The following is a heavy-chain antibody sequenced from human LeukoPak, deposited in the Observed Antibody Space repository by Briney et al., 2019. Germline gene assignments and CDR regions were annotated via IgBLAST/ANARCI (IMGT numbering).Heavy chain of an antibody. CDR1: GGSISSSSYY. Sequence: PSETLSLTCTVSGGSISSSSYYWGWIRQPPGKGLEWIGSIYYSGSTYYNPSLKSRVTISVDTSKNQFSLKLSSVTAADTAVYYCARTLGEAGDAFDIWGQGTMVTVSS. CDR3: ARTLGEAGDAFDI. J-gene: IGHJ3*02. D-gene: IGHD3-16*01. CDR2: IYYSGST. V-gene: IGHV4-39*01.